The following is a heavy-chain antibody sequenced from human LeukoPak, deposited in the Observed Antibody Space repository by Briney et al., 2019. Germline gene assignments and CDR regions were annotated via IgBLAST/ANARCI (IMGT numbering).Heavy chain of an antibody. CDR2: ISGSGGST. V-gene: IGHV3-23*01. Sequence: QPGGSLRLSCAASGFTFSSYGMHWVRQAPGKGLEWVSAISGSGGSTYYADSVKGRFTISRDNSKNTLYLQMNSLRAEDTAVYYCATHDILTGYYLSYFDYWGQGTLVTVSS. D-gene: IGHD3-9*01. CDR3: ATHDILTGYYLSYFDY. J-gene: IGHJ4*02. CDR1: GFTFSSYG.